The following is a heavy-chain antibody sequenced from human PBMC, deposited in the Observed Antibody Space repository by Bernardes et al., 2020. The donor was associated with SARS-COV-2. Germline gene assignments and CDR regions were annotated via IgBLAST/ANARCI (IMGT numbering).Heavy chain of an antibody. V-gene: IGHV1-8*01. J-gene: IGHJ6*01. D-gene: IGHD2-8*01. Sequence: ASVKVSCKASGYTFTSYDINWVRQATGQGLEWMGWMNPNSGNTGYAQKFQGRVTMTRNTSISTAYMELSSLRSEDTAVYYCARGTGIVLMVYATYSLDVWGQGTTVTVS. CDR2: MNPNSGNT. CDR1: GYTFTSYD. CDR3: ARGTGIVLMVYATYSLDV.